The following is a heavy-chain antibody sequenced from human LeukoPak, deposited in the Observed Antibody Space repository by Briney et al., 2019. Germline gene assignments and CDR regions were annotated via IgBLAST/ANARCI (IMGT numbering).Heavy chain of an antibody. D-gene: IGHD6-19*01. CDR2: IYTSGST. J-gene: IGHJ5*02. CDR1: GGSISSGSYY. Sequence: SETLSLTCTVSGGSISSGSYYWSWIRQPAGKGLEWIGRIYTSGSTNYNPSLKSRVTISVDTSKNQFSLKLSSVTAADTAVYYCARVTARYSSGWQYNWFDPWGQGTLVTVSS. CDR3: ARVTARYSSGWQYNWFDP. V-gene: IGHV4-61*02.